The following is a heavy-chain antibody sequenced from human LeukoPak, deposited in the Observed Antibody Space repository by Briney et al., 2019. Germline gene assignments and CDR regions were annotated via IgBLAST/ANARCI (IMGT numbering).Heavy chain of an antibody. V-gene: IGHV4-34*01. D-gene: IGHD2-2*01. CDR1: GGSFSGYY. CDR3: ARGSRSSTRPHFDY. Sequence: SETLSLTCAVYGGSFSGYYWSWIRQPPGNGLEWIGEINHSGSTNYNPSLKSRVTISVDTSKNQFSLKLSSVTAADTAVYYCARGSRSSTRPHFDYWGQGTLVTVSS. CDR2: INHSGST. J-gene: IGHJ4*02.